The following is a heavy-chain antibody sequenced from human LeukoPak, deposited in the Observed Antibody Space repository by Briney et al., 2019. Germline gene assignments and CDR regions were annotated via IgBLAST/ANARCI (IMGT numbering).Heavy chain of an antibody. CDR1: VYTFTGYF. Sequence: ASVKVSCKASVYTFTGYFMHWVGQAPGQGLEWMGWINPNSGDTNYAQNFQGRVTMTRDTSISTAYMELSSLRSDDTAVYYCARVKFPAKDAFDIWGQGTMVTVSS. CDR3: ARVKFPAKDAFDI. J-gene: IGHJ3*02. CDR2: INPNSGDT. V-gene: IGHV1-2*02.